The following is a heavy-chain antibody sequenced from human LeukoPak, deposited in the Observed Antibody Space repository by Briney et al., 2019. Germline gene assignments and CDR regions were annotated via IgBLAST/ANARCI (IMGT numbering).Heavy chain of an antibody. CDR2: ISYDGSNK. J-gene: IGHJ4*02. Sequence: SGGSLRLSCAASGFTFSSYAMHWVRQAPGKGLEWVAVISYDGSNKYYADSVKGRFTISRDNSKNTLYLQMNSLRAEDTAVYYCARGVDSSGYSYYFDYWGQGTLVTVSS. V-gene: IGHV3-30-3*01. D-gene: IGHD3-22*01. CDR3: ARGVDSSGYSYYFDY. CDR1: GFTFSSYA.